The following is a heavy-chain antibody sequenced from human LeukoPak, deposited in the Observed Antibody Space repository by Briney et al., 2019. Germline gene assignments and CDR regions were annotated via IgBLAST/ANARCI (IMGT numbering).Heavy chain of an antibody. CDR3: ARGLNYDILTGYYLNNWFDP. CDR1: GYTFTSYY. V-gene: IGHV1-46*01. CDR2: INPSGGST. Sequence: ASVKVSCKASGYTFTSYYMHWVRQAPGQGLEWMGIINPSGGSTSYAQKFQGRVTMTRNTSISTAYMELSSLRSEDTAVYYCARGLNYDILTGYYLNNWFDPWGQGTLVTVSS. D-gene: IGHD3-9*01. J-gene: IGHJ5*02.